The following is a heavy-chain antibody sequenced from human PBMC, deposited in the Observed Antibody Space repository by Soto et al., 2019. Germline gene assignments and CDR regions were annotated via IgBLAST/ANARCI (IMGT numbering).Heavy chain of an antibody. J-gene: IGHJ4*02. CDR2: IWYDGSNK. Sequence: QVQLVESGGGVVQPGRSLRLSCAASGFTFSSYGMHWVRQAPGKGLEWVAVIWYDGSNKYYADSVKGRFTISRDNSKNTLYLEMNSLRAEDTAVYYCARDRGSYNPPLWDFDYWGQGTLVTVSS. V-gene: IGHV3-33*01. D-gene: IGHD3-16*01. CDR3: ARDRGSYNPPLWDFDY. CDR1: GFTFSSYG.